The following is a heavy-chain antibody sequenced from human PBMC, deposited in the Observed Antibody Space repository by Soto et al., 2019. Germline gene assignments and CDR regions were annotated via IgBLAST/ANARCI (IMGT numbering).Heavy chain of an antibody. CDR2: VGGSGDST. Sequence: EVQLLDSGGGLVQPGGSLRLSCAASGFTFSNYAMSWVRQAPGKGLEWVSGVGGSGDSTYYADSVKGRFTISRANSKDTLYVQMNRLRADDTAVYYCAKSPLGDCSGGSCYPPHYLDYGGQGTLVTVS. J-gene: IGHJ4*02. CDR3: AKSPLGDCSGGSCYPPHYLDY. V-gene: IGHV3-23*01. CDR1: GFTFSNYA. D-gene: IGHD2-15*01.